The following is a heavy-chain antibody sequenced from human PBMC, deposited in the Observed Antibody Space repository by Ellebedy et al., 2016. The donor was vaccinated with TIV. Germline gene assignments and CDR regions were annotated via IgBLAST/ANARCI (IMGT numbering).Heavy chain of an antibody. CDR1: GGSFSGYY. J-gene: IGHJ6*02. Sequence: SETLSLTCAVYGGSFSGYYWSWICQPPGKGLEWIGEINHSGSTNYNPSLKSRVTVSVDTSKNQFSLKLSSVTAADTAVYYCARAVRKQQLVRGQGRSYYYYGMDVWGQGTTVTVSS. D-gene: IGHD6-13*01. CDR3: ARAVRKQQLVRGQGRSYYYYGMDV. V-gene: IGHV4-34*01. CDR2: INHSGST.